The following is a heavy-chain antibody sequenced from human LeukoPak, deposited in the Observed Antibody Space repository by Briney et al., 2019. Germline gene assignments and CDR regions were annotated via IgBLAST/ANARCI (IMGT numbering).Heavy chain of an antibody. Sequence: GGSLRLSCAASGFTFTSYAMSWARQTPGKGLEWVASMSGVGDSDYYADSVKGRFTVSRDKSKNTLYVQMNSLRADDTAVYYCTKDASYARENDNSGFFIDWGQGTLVTVSS. CDR3: TKDASYARENDNSGFFID. D-gene: IGHD3-22*01. CDR2: MSGVGDSD. V-gene: IGHV3-23*01. CDR1: GFTFTSYA. J-gene: IGHJ4*02.